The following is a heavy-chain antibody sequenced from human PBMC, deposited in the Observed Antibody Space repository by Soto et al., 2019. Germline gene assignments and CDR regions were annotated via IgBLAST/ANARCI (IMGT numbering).Heavy chain of an antibody. D-gene: IGHD6-6*01. CDR3: ARLTSMADFVGDWFDP. Sequence: PGESLKISCKASGYDFTTNWIAWVRQTPGKGLEWMGIIYPSDSDTRYSPSFEGQVTFSADKSISTAYLQWSSLRASDGAMYYCARLTSMADFVGDWFDPWGQGTLVTVSS. CDR2: IYPSDSDT. V-gene: IGHV5-51*01. CDR1: GYDFTTNW. J-gene: IGHJ5*02.